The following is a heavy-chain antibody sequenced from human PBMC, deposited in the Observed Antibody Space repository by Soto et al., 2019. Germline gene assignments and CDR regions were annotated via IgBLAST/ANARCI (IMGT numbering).Heavy chain of an antibody. CDR2: IDPRSGAT. J-gene: IGHJ4*02. V-gene: IGHV1-2*02. CDR3: ARDDYGIYPY. Sequence: GASVKVSCKASGYTVTDYYIHWVRQAPGQGLEWMGWIDPRSGATIYAQKFQDRVTMTRDTSISTAYMDLSRLRSDDTAVYYCARDDYGIYPYWGQGTLVTVSS. D-gene: IGHD1-26*01. CDR1: GYTVTDYY.